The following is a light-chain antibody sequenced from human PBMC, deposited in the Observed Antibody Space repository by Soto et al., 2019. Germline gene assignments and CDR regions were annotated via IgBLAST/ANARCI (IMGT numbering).Light chain of an antibody. V-gene: IGLV1-47*01. CDR2: RNN. CDR3: AAWDDSLSGYV. CDR1: SSNIGSNY. Sequence: QSVLTQPPSASGTPGQRVTISCSGSSSNIGSNYVYWYQQLPGTAPKLLIYRNNQRPSGVPDRFSGSKSGTSASLAISGLQSEDEADYYCAAWDDSLSGYVLGTGTKVTVL. J-gene: IGLJ1*01.